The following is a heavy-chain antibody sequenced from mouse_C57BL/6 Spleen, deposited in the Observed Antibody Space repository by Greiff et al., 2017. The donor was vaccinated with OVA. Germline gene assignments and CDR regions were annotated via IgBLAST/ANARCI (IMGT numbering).Heavy chain of an antibody. CDR3: ARYDYDGAWFAY. Sequence: QVQLQQPGTELVKPGASVKLSCKASGYTFTSYWMHWVKQRPGQGLEWIGNINPSNGGTNYNEKFKSKATLTVDKSSSTAYMQLSSLTSEDTAVYYCARYDYDGAWFAYWGQGTLVTVSA. CDR2: INPSNGGT. D-gene: IGHD2-4*01. CDR1: GYTFTSYW. J-gene: IGHJ3*01. V-gene: IGHV1-53*01.